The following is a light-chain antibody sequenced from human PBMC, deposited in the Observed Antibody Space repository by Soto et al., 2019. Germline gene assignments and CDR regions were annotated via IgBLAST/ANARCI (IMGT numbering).Light chain of an antibody. CDR2: AAS. CDR1: QSISSY. V-gene: IGKV1-39*01. CDR3: QQSYSTHQT. Sequence: DIQMTQSPSSLSASVGDRVTITCRASQSISSYLNWYQQKPGKAPKLLIYAASSLQSGVPSRFSGSGSGTDFTLTISSLQPEDFATYYCQQSYSTHQTFGQGTKVEIQ. J-gene: IGKJ1*01.